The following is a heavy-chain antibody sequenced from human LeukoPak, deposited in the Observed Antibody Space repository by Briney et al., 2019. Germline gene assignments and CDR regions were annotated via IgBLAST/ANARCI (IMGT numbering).Heavy chain of an antibody. V-gene: IGHV4-59*01. CDR3: ATCNWNYGMDV. CDR1: GGTISSYY. J-gene: IGHJ6*02. CDR2: IYYSGST. D-gene: IGHD1-20*01. Sequence: SETLSLTCTVSGGTISSYYWSWIRQPPGKGLEWIGYIYYSGSTNYNPSLKSRVTISVDTSKNQFSLKLSSVTAEDTAVYYCATCNWNYGMDVWGQGTTVTVSS.